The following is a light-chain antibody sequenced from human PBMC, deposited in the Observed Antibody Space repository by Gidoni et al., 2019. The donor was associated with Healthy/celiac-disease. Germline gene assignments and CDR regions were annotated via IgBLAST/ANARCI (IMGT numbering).Light chain of an antibody. CDR3: SSYTSSSTV. CDR2: EVS. J-gene: IGLJ2*01. Sequence: QSALTQPASVSGSPGQSITISCTGTSSDVVGYNYVPWFQQHPGKAPKLMIYEVSNRPSGVSNRFSGSKSGNTASLTISGLQAEDEADYYCSSYTSSSTVFGGGTKLTVL. V-gene: IGLV2-14*01. CDR1: SSDVVGYNY.